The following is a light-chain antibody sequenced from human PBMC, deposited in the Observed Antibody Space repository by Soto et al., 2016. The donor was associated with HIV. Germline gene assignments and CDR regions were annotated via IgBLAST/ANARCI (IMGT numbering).Light chain of an antibody. Sequence: DIQLTQSPMSLSPFIRETVTITCRASQNIGIRLHWYQQKLGEAPKLLIYGASTLQSGVSSGFTGSGSGTSFTLRIRSAQPEDSATYFCQQSDTPPYTFGQGTKVQIK. J-gene: IGKJ2*01. V-gene: IGKV1-39*01. CDR2: GAS. CDR3: QQSDTPPYT. CDR1: QNIGIR.